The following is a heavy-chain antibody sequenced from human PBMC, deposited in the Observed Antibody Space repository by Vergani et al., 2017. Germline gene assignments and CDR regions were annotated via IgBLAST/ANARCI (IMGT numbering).Heavy chain of an antibody. V-gene: IGHV3-7*01. CDR3: ARWGTTPYYYGMDV. CDR2: IKQDGSEK. Sequence: EVQLVESGGGLVQPGGSLRLSCAASGFTFSSYWMSWVRQAPGKGLEWVANIKQDGSEKYYVDSVKGRFTISRDNAKNSLYLQMNSLRAEDTAVYYCARWGTTPYYYGMDVWGQGTTVTVSS. J-gene: IGHJ6*02. CDR1: GFTFSSYW. D-gene: IGHD1-14*01.